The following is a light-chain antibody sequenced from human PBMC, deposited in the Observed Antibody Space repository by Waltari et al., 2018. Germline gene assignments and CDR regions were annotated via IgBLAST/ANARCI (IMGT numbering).Light chain of an antibody. CDR2: WAS. CDR3: QQYRDTPYT. J-gene: IGKJ2*01. CDR1: QSIFYSSNNKDY. Sequence: DIVMTQSPDSLAVSLGERATIHCKSSQSIFYSSNNKDYLAWYQLKPGQPPKLLIYWASTRESGVPDRFSGSGTGTDFTLTISRLQTEDVATYYCQQYRDTPYTFGQGTNLEI. V-gene: IGKV4-1*01.